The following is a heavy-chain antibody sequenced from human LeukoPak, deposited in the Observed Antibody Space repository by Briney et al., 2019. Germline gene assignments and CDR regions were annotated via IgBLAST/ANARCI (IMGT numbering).Heavy chain of an antibody. D-gene: IGHD3-10*01. CDR1: GGSISSSSYY. Sequence: PSETLSLTCTVSGGSISSSSYYWGWIRQPPGKGLEWIGSIYYSGSTYYNPSLKSQVTISVDTSKNQFSLKLSSVTAADTAVYYCARSDKGGPRKDYYGSGSYYSFWGQGTLVTVSS. J-gene: IGHJ4*02. CDR2: IYYSGST. V-gene: IGHV4-39*07. CDR3: ARSDKGGPRKDYYGSGSYYSF.